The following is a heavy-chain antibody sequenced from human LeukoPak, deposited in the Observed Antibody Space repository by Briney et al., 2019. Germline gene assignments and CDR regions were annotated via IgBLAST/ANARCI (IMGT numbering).Heavy chain of an antibody. D-gene: IGHD3-3*01. CDR2: IYYSGST. CDR1: GGSISSYY. J-gene: IGHJ6*03. Sequence: SETLSLTCTVSGGSISSYYWSWIRQPPGKGLEWIGYIYYSGSTNYNPSLKSRVTISVDTSKNQFSLKLSSVTAADTAVYYCAARRVYDFWSGPNYYMDVWGKGTTVTVSS. CDR3: AARRVYDFWSGPNYYMDV. V-gene: IGHV4-59*01.